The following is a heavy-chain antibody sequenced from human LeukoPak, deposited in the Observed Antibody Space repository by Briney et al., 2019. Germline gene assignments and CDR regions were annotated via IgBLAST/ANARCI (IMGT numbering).Heavy chain of an antibody. V-gene: IGHV4-34*01. Sequence: SETLSPTCTVSGGSISSYYWSWIRQPPGKGLEWIGEINHSGSTNYNPSLKSRVTISVDTSKNQFSLKLSSVTAADTAVYYCARGMIVVVITPEGYFDLWGRGTLVTVSS. CDR2: INHSGST. J-gene: IGHJ2*01. CDR1: GGSISSYY. D-gene: IGHD3-22*01. CDR3: ARGMIVVVITPEGYFDL.